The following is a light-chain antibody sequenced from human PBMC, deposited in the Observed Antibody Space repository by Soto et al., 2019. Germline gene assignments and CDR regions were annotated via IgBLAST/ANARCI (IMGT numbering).Light chain of an antibody. Sequence: DIQMTQSPSTLSASVGDRVTFTCRASQNIRTWLAWYQQKPGQAPRLLIYKASSLESGVPSRFSGSGSGTEFTLTISSLQPDDSATYYCQQYDNYSTFGRGTKV. CDR2: KAS. CDR3: QQYDNYST. CDR1: QNIRTW. V-gene: IGKV1-5*03. J-gene: IGKJ4*01.